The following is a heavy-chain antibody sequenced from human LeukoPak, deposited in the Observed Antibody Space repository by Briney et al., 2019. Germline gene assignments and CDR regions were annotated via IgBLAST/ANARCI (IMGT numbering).Heavy chain of an antibody. Sequence: PSETLSLTCTVSGGSISSYYWSWIRQPPGKGLEWIGYTHYSGSTNYNPSLKSRVTISVDTSKNQFSLKLSSVTAADTAVYYCARRGGPRYFDWLRPIDYWGQGTLVTVSS. CDR3: ARRGGPRYFDWLRPIDY. V-gene: IGHV4-59*12. CDR1: GGSISSYY. D-gene: IGHD3-9*01. CDR2: THYSGST. J-gene: IGHJ4*02.